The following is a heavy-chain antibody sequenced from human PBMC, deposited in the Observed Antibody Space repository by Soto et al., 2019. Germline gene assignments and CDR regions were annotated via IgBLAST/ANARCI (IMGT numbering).Heavy chain of an antibody. CDR2: IYYSGST. CDR3: ARREDYYDSSGYYHWFDP. J-gene: IGHJ5*02. Sequence: PSETLSLTCTVSGGSISSYYWSWIRQPPGKGLEWIGYIYYSGSTNYNPSLKSRVTISVDTSKNQFSLKLSSVTAADTAVYYCARREDYYDSSGYYHWFDPWGQGTLVTVSS. D-gene: IGHD3-22*01. CDR1: GGSISSYY. V-gene: IGHV4-59*01.